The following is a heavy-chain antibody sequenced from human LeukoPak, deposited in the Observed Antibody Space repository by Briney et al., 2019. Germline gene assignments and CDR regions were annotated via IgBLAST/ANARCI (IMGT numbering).Heavy chain of an antibody. CDR1: GYTFTGYY. V-gene: IGHV1-2*02. Sequence: ASVKVSCKASGYTFTGYYIHWVRQAPGQGLEWMGWINPNSGGTNYAQKFQGRVTMTRDTSFSTAYMELSRLRSDDTAVYYCARRGPTVTTDFDYWGQGTLVTVSS. CDR3: ARRGPTVTTDFDY. CDR2: INPNSGGT. J-gene: IGHJ4*02. D-gene: IGHD4-17*01.